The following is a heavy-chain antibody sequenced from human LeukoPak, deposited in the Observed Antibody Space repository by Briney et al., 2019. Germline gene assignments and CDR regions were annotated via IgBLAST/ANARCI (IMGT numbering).Heavy chain of an antibody. D-gene: IGHD2-15*01. CDR2: INTNTGNP. CDR1: GYTFTSYA. CDR3: ARGGRAANYYYMDA. Sequence: ASVKVSCKASGYTFTSYAMNWVRRAPGQGLEWMGWINTNTGNPTYAQGFTGRFVFSLDTSVSTAYLQISSLKAEDTAVYYCARGGRAANYYYMDAWGKGTTVTVSS. J-gene: IGHJ6*03. V-gene: IGHV7-4-1*02.